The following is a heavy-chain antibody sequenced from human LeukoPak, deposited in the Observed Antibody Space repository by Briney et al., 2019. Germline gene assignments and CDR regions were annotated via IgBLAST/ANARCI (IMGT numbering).Heavy chain of an antibody. CDR2: VTGSGGTT. D-gene: IGHD1-1*01. CDR1: GFTFSSYA. Sequence: PGGSLRLSCTASGFTFSSYAMNWVRQAPGKGLEWVSTVTGSGGTTYYADSVKGRFTISRDNSKNTLYLQMNSLRDEDTAVYYCANVRYGYWGQGTLVTVSS. CDR3: ANVRYGY. J-gene: IGHJ4*02. V-gene: IGHV3-23*01.